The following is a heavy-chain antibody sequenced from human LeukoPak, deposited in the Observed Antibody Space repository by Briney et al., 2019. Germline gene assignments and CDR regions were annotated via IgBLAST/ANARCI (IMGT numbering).Heavy chain of an antibody. Sequence: SETLSLTCTVSGGSISSSSYYWGWIRQPPGKGLEWIGSIYYSGSTYYNPSPKSRVTISVDTSKNQFSLKLSSVTAADTAVYYCARKGYYDSSGYLNYWGQGTLVTVSS. CDR2: IYYSGST. J-gene: IGHJ4*02. CDR3: ARKGYYDSSGYLNY. D-gene: IGHD3-22*01. V-gene: IGHV4-39*01. CDR1: GGSISSSSYY.